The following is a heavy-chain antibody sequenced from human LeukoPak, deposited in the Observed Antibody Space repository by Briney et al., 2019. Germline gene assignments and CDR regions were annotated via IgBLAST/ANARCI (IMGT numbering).Heavy chain of an antibody. Sequence: PGGSLRLSCIASGVAIGSSWMSWVRQSPGKRLEWVANVNPGGSVQNYVDSVKGRFTISRDNAKNSLYLQMNNLRAEDTAVYYCASTFPYCSEDNCALGGQGTLATVSS. CDR1: GVAIGSSW. CDR3: ASTFPYCSEDNCAL. CDR2: VNPGGSVQ. J-gene: IGHJ1*01. V-gene: IGHV3-7*01. D-gene: IGHD2-15*01.